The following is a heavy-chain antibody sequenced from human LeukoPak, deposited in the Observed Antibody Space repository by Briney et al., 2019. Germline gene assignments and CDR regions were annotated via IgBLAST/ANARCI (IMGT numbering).Heavy chain of an antibody. Sequence: RSSETLSLTCTVSGGSISSSSYFWSWIRQPAGKGLEWIGRIYTSGSTNYNPSLKSRVTISVDTSKNQFSLKLSSVTAADTAVYYCASDRIEVDAFDIWGQGTMVTVSS. V-gene: IGHV4-61*02. D-gene: IGHD2-15*01. CDR1: GGSISSSSYF. CDR2: IYTSGST. CDR3: ASDRIEVDAFDI. J-gene: IGHJ3*02.